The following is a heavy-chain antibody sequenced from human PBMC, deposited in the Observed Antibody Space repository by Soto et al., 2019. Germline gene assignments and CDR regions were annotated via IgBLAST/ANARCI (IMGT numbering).Heavy chain of an antibody. CDR2: ISNSGNT. CDR3: ARHGGAAHGFSGGTWFDP. CDR1: GGSSISGNYY. D-gene: IGHD6-13*01. V-gene: IGHV4-39*01. Sequence: ETLSLTCTVSGGSSISGNYYWSWIRKPPGKGLEWIGLISNSGNTDYRKSLKSRVTIAVDTSKNQFSLNLASVTAEDTAVYYCARHGGAAHGFSGGTWFDPWGQGILVTVS. J-gene: IGHJ5*02.